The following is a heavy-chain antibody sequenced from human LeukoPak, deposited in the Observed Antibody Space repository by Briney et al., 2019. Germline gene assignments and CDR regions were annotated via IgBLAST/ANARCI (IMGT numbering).Heavy chain of an antibody. V-gene: IGHV4-30-2*01. CDR3: ARSLLSRVGPFDP. CDR2: IYHSGST. J-gene: IGHJ5*02. Sequence: PSETLSLTCAVSGGSISSGGYSWSWIRQPPGKGLEWIGYIYHSGSTYYNPSLKSRVTISVDRSKNQFSLKLSSVTAADTAVYYCARSLLSRVGPFDPWGQGTLVTVSS. CDR1: GGSISSGGYS.